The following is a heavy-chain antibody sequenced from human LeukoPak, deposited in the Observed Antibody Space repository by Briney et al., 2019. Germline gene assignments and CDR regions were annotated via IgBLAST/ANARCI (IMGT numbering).Heavy chain of an antibody. Sequence: PGGSLRLSCAASGFTVSTSYMSWVRQAPGKGLEWVSVIYSGGTTYYADSVKGRFTISRDNSQNTLYLQMSSLRAEDTAVYYCARGVSSGYKDPFDSWGQGTLVIVSS. V-gene: IGHV3-66*01. D-gene: IGHD6-13*01. CDR1: GFTVSTSY. J-gene: IGHJ4*02. CDR3: ARGVSSGYKDPFDS. CDR2: IYSGGTT.